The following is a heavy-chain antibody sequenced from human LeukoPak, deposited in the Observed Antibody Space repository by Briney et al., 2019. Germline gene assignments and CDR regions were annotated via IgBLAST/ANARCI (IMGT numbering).Heavy chain of an antibody. D-gene: IGHD3-16*02. Sequence: SETLSLTCAVYGGSFSGYYWSWIRQPPGKGLEWIGEINHSGSTNYNPSLKSRVTISVDTSKNQFSLKLSSVTAADTAVYYCARVRRDYVWGSYRYQFDYWGQGTLVIVSS. J-gene: IGHJ4*02. CDR2: INHSGST. CDR3: ARVRRDYVWGSYRYQFDY. V-gene: IGHV4-34*01. CDR1: GGSFSGYY.